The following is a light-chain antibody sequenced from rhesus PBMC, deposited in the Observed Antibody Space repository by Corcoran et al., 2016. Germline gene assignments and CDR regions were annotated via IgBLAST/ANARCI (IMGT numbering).Light chain of an antibody. CDR1: QSVGSS. Sequence: EIVMTQSPATLSLSPGERATLSCRASQSVGSSVSWYQQQPGQAPRLLICSASYRANGIPDKFSGRGSGTDFNLTISSLEPEEVAVYYCLQLSNWPHTFGQGTKVEIK. CDR3: LQLSNWPHT. V-gene: IGKV3-24*04. CDR2: SAS. J-gene: IGKJ1*01.